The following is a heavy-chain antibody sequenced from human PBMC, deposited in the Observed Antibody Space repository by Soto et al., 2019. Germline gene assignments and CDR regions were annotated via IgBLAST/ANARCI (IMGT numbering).Heavy chain of an antibody. J-gene: IGHJ3*02. V-gene: IGHV1-24*01. CDR3: ATEGEGSGWPHDAFDI. D-gene: IGHD6-19*01. Sequence: GASVKVSCKASGYTFTSYGISWGRQAPGQGLEWMGGFDPEDGETNYAQKFQGRVTMTEDTSTDTAYMELSSLRSEDTAVYYCATEGEGSGWPHDAFDIWGQGTMVTVSS. CDR1: GYTFTSYG. CDR2: FDPEDGET.